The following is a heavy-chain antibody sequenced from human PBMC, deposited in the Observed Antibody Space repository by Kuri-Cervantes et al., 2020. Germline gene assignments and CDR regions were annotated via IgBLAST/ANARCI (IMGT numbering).Heavy chain of an antibody. CDR2: ISSSSSHI. J-gene: IGHJ4*02. Sequence: GGSLRLTCGASGFTFSDHSMNWVRQAPGKGLEWVAAISSSSSHIYYGDSVKGRFTISRDNAKNSLYLQMNSLRAEDTAVYYCARHNDYGDYGGLGYFDYWGQGTPVTVSS. CDR3: ARHNDYGDYGGLGYFDY. V-gene: IGHV3-21*04. D-gene: IGHD4-17*01. CDR1: GFTFSDHS.